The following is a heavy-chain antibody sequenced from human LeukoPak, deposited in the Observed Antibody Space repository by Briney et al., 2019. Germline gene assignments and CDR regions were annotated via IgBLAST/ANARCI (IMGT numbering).Heavy chain of an antibody. CDR2: ISYDGSNK. J-gene: IGHJ4*02. D-gene: IGHD4-17*01. CDR3: AKGVAPDYGDRDY. Sequence: GGSLRLSCAASGFTFSSYGMHRVRQAPGKGLEWVAVISYDGSNKYYADSVKGRFTISRDNSKNTLYLQMNSLRAEDTAVYYCAKGVAPDYGDRDYWGQGTLVTVSS. V-gene: IGHV3-30*18. CDR1: GFTFSSYG.